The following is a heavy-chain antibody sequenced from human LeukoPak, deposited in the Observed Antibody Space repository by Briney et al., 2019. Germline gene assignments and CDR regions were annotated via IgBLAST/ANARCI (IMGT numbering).Heavy chain of an antibody. CDR1: GYTFTGYY. J-gene: IGHJ4*02. D-gene: IGHD4-17*01. V-gene: IGHV1-18*04. Sequence: ASVKVSCKASGYTFTGYYMHWVRQAPGQGLEWMGWISAYNGNTNYAQKLQGRVTMTTDTSTSTAYMELRSLRSDDTAVYYCAREGITTVTYDYWGQGTLVTVSS. CDR2: ISAYNGNT. CDR3: AREGITTVTYDY.